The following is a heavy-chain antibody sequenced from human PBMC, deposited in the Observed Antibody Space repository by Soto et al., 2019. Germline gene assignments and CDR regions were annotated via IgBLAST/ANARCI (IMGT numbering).Heavy chain of an antibody. CDR1: GGTFSSYT. Sequence: QVQLVQSGAEVKKPGSSVKVSCKASGGTFSSYTISWVRQAPGQGLEWMGRIIPILGIANYAQKFQGRVTITADKSTSTAYMELSSLRSEDTAVYYCAGGLRIAAAGAYYYYYMDVWGKGTTVTVSS. D-gene: IGHD6-13*01. CDR3: AGGLRIAAAGAYYYYYMDV. V-gene: IGHV1-69*02. CDR2: IIPILGIA. J-gene: IGHJ6*03.